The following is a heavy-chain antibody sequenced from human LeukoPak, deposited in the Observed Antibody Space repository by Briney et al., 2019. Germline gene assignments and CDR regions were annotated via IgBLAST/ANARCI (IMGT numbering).Heavy chain of an antibody. CDR1: GGSISSYY. D-gene: IGHD1/OR15-1a*01. CDR2: IYYSGST. V-gene: IGHV4-59*01. Sequence: PSETLSLTCTVSGGSISSYYWSWIRQPPGKGLEWIGYIYYSGSTNYNPSLKSRVTISVDTSKNQFSLKLSSVTAADTAVYYCARDRDKQGSFDAFDIWGQGTMVTVSS. J-gene: IGHJ3*02. CDR3: ARDRDKQGSFDAFDI.